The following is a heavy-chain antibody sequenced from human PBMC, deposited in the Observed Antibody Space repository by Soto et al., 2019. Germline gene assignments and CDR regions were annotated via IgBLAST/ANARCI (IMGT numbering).Heavy chain of an antibody. V-gene: IGHV3-23*01. CDR2: MSPGGGST. CDR1: RFTFSSYA. Sequence: EVQLLESGGGLVQSGGSLRLSCAASRFTFSSYAMSWVRQAPGKGLEWVSTMSPGGGSTYYADSVKGRFTISRDNSKNTLYMQMNSLRAEDTALYYCVRNSGTYYYYDMDVWGQGTTVTVSS. J-gene: IGHJ6*02. D-gene: IGHD6-13*01. CDR3: VRNSGTYYYYDMDV.